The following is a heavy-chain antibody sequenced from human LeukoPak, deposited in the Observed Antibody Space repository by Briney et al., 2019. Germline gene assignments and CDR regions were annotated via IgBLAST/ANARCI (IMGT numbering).Heavy chain of an antibody. Sequence: PSETLSLTCTVSGGSISSSSYYWGWIRQPPGKGLEWIGSIYYSGSTYYNPSLKSRVTISVDTSKNQFPLKLSSVTAADTAVYYCARSPSYMDVWGKGTTVTVFS. V-gene: IGHV4-39*01. CDR1: GGSISSSSYY. J-gene: IGHJ6*03. CDR2: IYYSGST. CDR3: ARSPSYMDV.